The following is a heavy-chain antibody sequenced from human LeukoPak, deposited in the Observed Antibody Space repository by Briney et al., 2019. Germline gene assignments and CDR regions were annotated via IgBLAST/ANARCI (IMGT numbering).Heavy chain of an antibody. CDR2: ISGSGGST. CDR1: GFTFSSYG. J-gene: IGHJ4*02. CDR3: AKDPFVVVPAAMLDY. V-gene: IGHV3-23*01. D-gene: IGHD2-2*01. Sequence: PGGSLRLSCAASGFTFSSYGMSWVRQAPGKGLEWVSAISGSGGSTYYADSVKGRFTISRDNSKNTLYQQMNSLRAEDTAVYYCAKDPFVVVPAAMLDYWGQGTLVTVSS.